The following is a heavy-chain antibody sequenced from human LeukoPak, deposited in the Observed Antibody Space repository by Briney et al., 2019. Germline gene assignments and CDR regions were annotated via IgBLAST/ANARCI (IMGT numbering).Heavy chain of an antibody. J-gene: IGHJ5*02. Sequence: ASVKVSCKASGYTFTSYAMHWVRQAPGQRREWMGWINAGNGNTKYSQKFQGRVTITRDTSASTAYMELSSLRSEDTAVYYCARGKEENLLWFGELSRWGNRGGDWFDPWGQGTLVTVSS. V-gene: IGHV1-3*01. CDR3: ARGKEENLLWFGELSRWGNRGGDWFDP. CDR2: INAGNGNT. CDR1: GYTFTSYA. D-gene: IGHD3-10*01.